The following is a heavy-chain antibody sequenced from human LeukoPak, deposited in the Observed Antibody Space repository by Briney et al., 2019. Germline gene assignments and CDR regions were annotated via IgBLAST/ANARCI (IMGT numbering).Heavy chain of an antibody. Sequence: ASVKVSCKTSGYTFSTYGLSWVRQAPGQGLEWMGWISGNSGKTHYAQKFQDRVTLTTDTSSTTTFMELRSLISDDTAMYYCARNAGSYFEFAPWGQGTLVTVSS. V-gene: IGHV1-18*01. CDR3: ARNAGSYFEFAP. CDR2: ISGNSGKT. D-gene: IGHD1-26*01. J-gene: IGHJ5*02. CDR1: GYTFSTYG.